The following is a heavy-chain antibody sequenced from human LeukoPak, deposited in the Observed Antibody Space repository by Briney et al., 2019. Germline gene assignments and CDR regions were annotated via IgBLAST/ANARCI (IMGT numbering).Heavy chain of an antibody. J-gene: IGHJ5*02. CDR1: GDSINNYY. Sequence: SETLSLTCTVSGDSINNYYWSWIRQPPGKGLEWIGYIHNSGNTNYNPSLKSRVTISLDTSKNQFSLKLSSVTAADTAVYYCARARGHSSGWYGNWFDPWGQGTLVTVSS. CDR2: IHNSGNT. CDR3: ARARGHSSGWYGNWFDP. D-gene: IGHD6-19*01. V-gene: IGHV4-59*01.